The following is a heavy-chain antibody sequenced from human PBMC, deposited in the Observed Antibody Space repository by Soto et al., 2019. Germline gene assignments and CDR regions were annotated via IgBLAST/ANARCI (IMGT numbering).Heavy chain of an antibody. V-gene: IGHV5-51*01. J-gene: IGHJ5*02. CDR3: AIRDPYEAYNWFDP. CDR1: GYSFTSHW. CDR2: IYPGDSDT. D-gene: IGHD3-22*01. Sequence: XXSLKLCWKGSGYSFTSHWICWERKRPGKGLEWMGIIYPGDSDTRYSPSFQGQVTISADKSISTAYLQWSSLKASDTAMYYCAIRDPYEAYNWFDPWGQGTLVTVSS.